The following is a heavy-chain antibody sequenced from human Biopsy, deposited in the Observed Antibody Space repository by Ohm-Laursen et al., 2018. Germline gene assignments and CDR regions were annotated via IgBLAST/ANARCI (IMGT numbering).Heavy chain of an antibody. J-gene: IGHJ6*02. Sequence: PGTLSLTCAVYGGSFNGYFWSWIRQPPGKGLEWIGDITQSGRTNYSQSLKSRVPISVDTAKKQFSLSLRSVTAADTAVYYCARVPLPGIGAAYQGRFLYGMDVWGQGTTVSVSS. CDR2: ITQSGRT. V-gene: IGHV4-34*01. D-gene: IGHD6-13*01. CDR1: GGSFNGYF. CDR3: ARVPLPGIGAAYQGRFLYGMDV.